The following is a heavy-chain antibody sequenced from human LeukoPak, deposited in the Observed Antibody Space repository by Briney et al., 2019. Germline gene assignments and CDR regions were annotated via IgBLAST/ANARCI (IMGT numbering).Heavy chain of an antibody. V-gene: IGHV1-69*04. CDR1: GGTFSSYA. Sequence: SVKVSCKASGGTFSSYAISWVRQAPGQGLEWMGRIIPIFGIANYAQKFQGRVAITADKSTSTAYMELSSLRSEDTAVYYCARVDSHTDPWGQGALVTVSS. D-gene: IGHD2-21*01. CDR3: ARVDSHTDP. CDR2: IIPIFGIA. J-gene: IGHJ5*02.